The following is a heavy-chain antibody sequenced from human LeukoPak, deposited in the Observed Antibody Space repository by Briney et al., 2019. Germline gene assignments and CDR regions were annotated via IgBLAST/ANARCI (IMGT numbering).Heavy chain of an antibody. Sequence: SQTLSLPCAVYGGSFSGYYWSWIRQPPGKGLEWIGEINHSGSTNYNPSLKSRVTISVDTSKNQFSLKLSSVTAADTAVYYCARVFVRYVWGSYRYPFDYWGQGTLVTVSS. CDR2: INHSGST. D-gene: IGHD3-16*02. CDR1: GGSFSGYY. J-gene: IGHJ4*02. CDR3: ARVFVRYVWGSYRYPFDY. V-gene: IGHV4-34*01.